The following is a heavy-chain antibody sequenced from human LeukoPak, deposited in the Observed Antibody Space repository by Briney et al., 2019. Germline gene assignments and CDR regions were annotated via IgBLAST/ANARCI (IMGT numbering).Heavy chain of an antibody. Sequence: GASVKVSCKASGGTFSSYAISWVRQAPGQGLEWMGGIIPIFGTANYAQKFQGRVTITADESTSTAYMELSSLRSEDTAVYYCARRGYYDSSGYYYVVDGVEAFDIWGQGTMVTVSS. J-gene: IGHJ3*02. CDR1: GGTFSSYA. D-gene: IGHD3-22*01. CDR2: IIPIFGTA. CDR3: ARRGYYDSSGYYYVVDGVEAFDI. V-gene: IGHV1-69*13.